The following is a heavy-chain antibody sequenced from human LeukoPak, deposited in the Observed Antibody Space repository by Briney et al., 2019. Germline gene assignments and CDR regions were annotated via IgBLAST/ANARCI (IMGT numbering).Heavy chain of an antibody. CDR1: GFTFSSYW. CDR3: ARDLDYSDSSGPYPAY. CDR2: IKQDGSDK. D-gene: IGHD3-22*01. V-gene: IGHV3-7*01. J-gene: IGHJ4*02. Sequence: PGGSLRLSCAASGFTFSSYWMTWVRQVPGKGLEWVANIKQDGSDKRYVDSVKGRFTISRDNARNSLYLQMNSLRAEDTAVYYCARDLDYSDSSGPYPAYWGQGTLVTVSS.